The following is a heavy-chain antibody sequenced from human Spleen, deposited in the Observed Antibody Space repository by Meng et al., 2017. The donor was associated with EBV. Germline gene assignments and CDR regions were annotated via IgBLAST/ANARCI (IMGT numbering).Heavy chain of an antibody. Sequence: QVQLQESGPGLVKPSGXLSLTCXVSGGSISSNNWWSWVRQPPGKGLEWMAEIYHSGGTNYNPSLKSRVTISVDKSTNQFSLKLSSVTAADTAVYYCARERVGGLSWGYLDDWGQGTLVTVAS. CDR3: ARERVGGLSWGYLDD. CDR1: GGSISSNNW. D-gene: IGHD3-16*01. CDR2: IYHSGGT. J-gene: IGHJ4*03. V-gene: IGHV4-4*02.